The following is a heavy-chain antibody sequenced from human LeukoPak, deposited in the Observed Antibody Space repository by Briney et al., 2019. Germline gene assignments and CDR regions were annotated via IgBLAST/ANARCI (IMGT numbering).Heavy chain of an antibody. J-gene: IGHJ5*02. D-gene: IGHD3-9*01. V-gene: IGHV1-8*01. CDR1: GYTFTSYD. Sequence: ASVKVSCKASGYTFTSYDINWVRQATGQGLEWMGWMNPNSGNTGYAQKFQGRVAMTRNTSISTAYMELSSLRSEDTAVYYCAGGELRYFDWLAQSGHWFDPWGQGTLVTVSS. CDR3: AGGELRYFDWLAQSGHWFDP. CDR2: MNPNSGNT.